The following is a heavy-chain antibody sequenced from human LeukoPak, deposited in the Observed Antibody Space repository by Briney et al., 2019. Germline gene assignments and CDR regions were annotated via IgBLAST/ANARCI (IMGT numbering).Heavy chain of an antibody. Sequence: ASVKVSCKASGYTFTSYGISWVRQAPGQGLEWMGWISAYNGNTNYAQKLQGRVTMTTDTSTSTAYMELRSLRSDDTAVYYCARHSTSGPVSCWFDPWGQGTLVTVSS. CDR2: ISAYNGNT. D-gene: IGHD2-2*01. CDR1: GYTFTSYG. CDR3: ARHSTSGPVSCWFDP. J-gene: IGHJ5*02. V-gene: IGHV1-18*01.